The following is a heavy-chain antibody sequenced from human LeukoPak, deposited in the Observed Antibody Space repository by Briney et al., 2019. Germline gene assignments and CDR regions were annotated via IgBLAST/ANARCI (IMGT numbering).Heavy chain of an antibody. CDR3: ARTNGDLDY. CDR2: MNPNSGNA. J-gene: IGHJ4*02. D-gene: IGHD7-27*01. CDR1: GYTFTNYD. V-gene: IGHV1-8*01. Sequence: ASVKVPCKASGYTFTNYDINWVRQATGQGLEWMGWMNPNSGNAGFAQKFQGRVTMTRITSLSTAYMGLSSLRSEDTAVYYCARTNGDLDYWGQGTLVTVSS.